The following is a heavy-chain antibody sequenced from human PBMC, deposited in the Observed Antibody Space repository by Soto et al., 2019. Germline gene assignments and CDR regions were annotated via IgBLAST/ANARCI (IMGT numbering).Heavy chain of an antibody. CDR1: GLTFGSRA. CDR2: ITDTGGDA. CDR3: VRGSKASYQGSRIFGF. V-gene: IGHV3-23*01. J-gene: IGHJ4*02. D-gene: IGHD3-10*01. Sequence: EVQLLESGGDLIQPGGSLRLSCVASGLTFGSRAMSWVRQSPGEGLEWVSTITDTGGDAKYADSVRGRFAISRDNSKNTLYLQMSALRSEDSAIYFCVRGSKASYQGSRIFGFWGRGTLVTVSS.